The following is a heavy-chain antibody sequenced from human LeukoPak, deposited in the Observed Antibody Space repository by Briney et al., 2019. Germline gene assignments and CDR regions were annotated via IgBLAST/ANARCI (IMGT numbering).Heavy chain of an antibody. CDR1: GFTFSSYA. D-gene: IGHD6-13*01. J-gene: IGHJ5*02. CDR3: AKDRLSSSWLNWFDP. Sequence: GGSLRLSCAASGFTFSSYAMSWVRQAPGKGLEWVSAISGSGGSTYYADSVKGRFTISRDNSKNTLYLQMNSLRAEDTAVYYCAKDRLSSSWLNWFDPWGQGTLVTVSS. V-gene: IGHV3-23*01. CDR2: ISGSGGST.